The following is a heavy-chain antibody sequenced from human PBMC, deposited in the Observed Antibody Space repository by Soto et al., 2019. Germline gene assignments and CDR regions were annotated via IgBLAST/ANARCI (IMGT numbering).Heavy chain of an antibody. V-gene: IGHV3-9*01. CDR1: GFTFSSYG. D-gene: IGHD3-10*01. CDR2: FKWNSGDV. Sequence: GGSLRLSCAASGFTFSSYGMHWVRQAPGKGLEWVAGFKWNSGDVGYADSVKGRFTISRDNARNSLYLQMNSLRPEDTAVYYCAKDRSSGSPYYGMDFWGQGTMVTVSS. CDR3: AKDRSSGSPYYGMDF. J-gene: IGHJ6*02.